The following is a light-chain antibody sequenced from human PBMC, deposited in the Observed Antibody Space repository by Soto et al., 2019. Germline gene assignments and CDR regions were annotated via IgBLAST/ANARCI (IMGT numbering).Light chain of an antibody. J-gene: IGKJ1*01. CDR3: HQYARSRT. Sequence: EIVLTQSPVTLSLSPGERATLSCRASQSVSSRYFAWYQQKPGQAPRLLIYAASSRAAGLPGRFSGSGSGTDTYITSNRREPEDYAVYYWHQYARSRTFGPGTKVE. V-gene: IGKV3-20*01. CDR1: QSVSSRY. CDR2: AAS.